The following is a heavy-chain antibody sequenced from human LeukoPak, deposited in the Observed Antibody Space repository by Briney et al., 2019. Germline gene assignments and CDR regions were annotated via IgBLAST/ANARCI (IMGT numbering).Heavy chain of an antibody. CDR2: IYYSETT. Sequence: SETLSLTCTVSGGSISSRSYYWGWIRQPPGKGLEWIGSIYYSETTYYNPSLESRVTISVDTSKNQFSLKLSSVTAADTAVYYYARRNYYDNSALDYWGQGALVTVSS. V-gene: IGHV4-39*01. D-gene: IGHD3-22*01. J-gene: IGHJ4*02. CDR1: GGSISSRSYY. CDR3: ARRNYYDNSALDY.